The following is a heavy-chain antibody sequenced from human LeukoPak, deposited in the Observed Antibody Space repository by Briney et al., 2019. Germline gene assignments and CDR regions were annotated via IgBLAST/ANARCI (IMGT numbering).Heavy chain of an antibody. CDR2: IYHSGST. Sequence: PSETLSLTFTVSGYSINSGYYWGWIRQPPGKGLEWIGSIYHSGSTYYNPSLKSRVTISVDTSKNQFSLKLSSVTAADTAVYYCARVLPAAPFDYWGQGTLVTVSS. D-gene: IGHD2-2*01. J-gene: IGHJ4*02. V-gene: IGHV4-38-2*02. CDR3: ARVLPAAPFDY. CDR1: GYSINSGYY.